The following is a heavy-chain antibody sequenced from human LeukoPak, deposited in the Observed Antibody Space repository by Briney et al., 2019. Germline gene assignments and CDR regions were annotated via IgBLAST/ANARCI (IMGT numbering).Heavy chain of an antibody. Sequence: SETLSLTCTVSGGSISSGGYYWNWIRQHPGKGLEWIGYIYYSGSTYYKPSLKSRVVISEDKSKNQFSLKLSSVTAADTAVYYCASLCCSGGSCAFDYWGQGTLVTVSS. CDR3: ASLCCSGGSCAFDY. J-gene: IGHJ4*02. CDR2: IYYSGST. D-gene: IGHD2-15*01. CDR1: GGSISSGGYY. V-gene: IGHV4-31*03.